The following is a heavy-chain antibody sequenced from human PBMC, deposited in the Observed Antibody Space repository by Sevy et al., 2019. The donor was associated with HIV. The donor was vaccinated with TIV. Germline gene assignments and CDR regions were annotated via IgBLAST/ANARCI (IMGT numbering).Heavy chain of an antibody. D-gene: IGHD2-15*01. CDR3: ARMGGLTDKGMDV. J-gene: IGHJ6*02. CDR2: IAGDSSYI. CDR1: GFTFSSYT. V-gene: IGHV3-21*01. Sequence: GGSLRLSCAASGFTFSSYTMIWVRQAPGKGLEWVSSIAGDSSYIYYADLMMSRFTISRDNAKNSLYLQMNNLRAEDTAVYFCARMGGLTDKGMDVWGQGTTVTVSS.